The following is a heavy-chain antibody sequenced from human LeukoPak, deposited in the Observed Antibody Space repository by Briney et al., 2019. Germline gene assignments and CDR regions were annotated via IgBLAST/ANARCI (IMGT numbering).Heavy chain of an antibody. CDR2: ISGSGGST. CDR1: GFTFSSYA. Sequence: GGSLRLSCAASGFTFSSYAMSWVRQAPGKGLEWVSAISGSGGSTYYADSVKGRFTISRDNSKNTLYLQMNSLRAEDTAVYYCARAVYLSMVRGPSLDIWGQGTMVTVSS. J-gene: IGHJ3*02. D-gene: IGHD3-10*01. V-gene: IGHV3-23*01. CDR3: ARAVYLSMVRGPSLDI.